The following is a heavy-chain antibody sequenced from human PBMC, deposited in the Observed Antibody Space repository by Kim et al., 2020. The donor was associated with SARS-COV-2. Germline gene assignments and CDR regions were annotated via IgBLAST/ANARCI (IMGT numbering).Heavy chain of an antibody. J-gene: IGHJ4*02. V-gene: IGHV4-39*01. CDR2: SYYSGST. D-gene: IGHD3-22*01. CDR3: ASPRRGYSFDY. Sequence: SETLSLTCTVSGGSISSSSYYWGWIRQPPGKGLEWIGSSYYSGSTYYNPSLKSRVTISVDTSKNHFSLKLSTVTAADTAVYYCASPRRGYSFDYWGQGTLVTVSS. CDR1: GGSISSSSYY.